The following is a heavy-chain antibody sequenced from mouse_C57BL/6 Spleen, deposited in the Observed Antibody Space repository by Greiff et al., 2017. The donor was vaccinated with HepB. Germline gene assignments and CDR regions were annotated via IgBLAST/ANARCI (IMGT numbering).Heavy chain of an antibody. J-gene: IGHJ2*01. D-gene: IGHD1-1*01. CDR1: GYTFTSFG. CDR2: IYPRSGNT. V-gene: IGHV1-81*01. Sequence: VQLVESGAELARPGASVKLSCKASGYTFTSFGISWVKQRTGQGLEWIGEIYPRSGNTYYNEKFKGKATLTADKSSSTAYMELRSLTSEDSAVYFCALTTVVARDYWGQGTTLTVSS. CDR3: ALTTVVARDY.